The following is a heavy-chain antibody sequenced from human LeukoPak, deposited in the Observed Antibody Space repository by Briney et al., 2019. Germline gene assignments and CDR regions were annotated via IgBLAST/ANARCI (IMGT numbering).Heavy chain of an antibody. Sequence: PSETLSLTCTVSGGSISSYYWSWIRQPAGKGLEWIGRIYTSGSTNYNPSLKSRVTMSVDTSKNQFSLKVTSVTAADTALYYCARHISAASSDNWFDPWGQGTLVTVSS. V-gene: IGHV4-4*07. CDR3: ARHISAASSDNWFDP. D-gene: IGHD6-6*01. J-gene: IGHJ5*02. CDR1: GGSISSYY. CDR2: IYTSGST.